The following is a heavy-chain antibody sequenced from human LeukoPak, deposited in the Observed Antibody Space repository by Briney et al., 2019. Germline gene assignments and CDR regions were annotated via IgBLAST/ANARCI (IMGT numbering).Heavy chain of an antibody. D-gene: IGHD3-10*01. CDR3: ARDYGSGSYYNVSSY. J-gene: IGHJ4*02. CDR2: IYSGGST. Sequence: PGGCLRLSCAASGFTVSSNYMSWVRQAPGKGLEWVSVIYSGGSTYYADSVKGRFTISRDNSKNTLYLQMNSLRAEDTAVYYCARDYGSGSYYNVSSYWGQGTLVTVSS. V-gene: IGHV3-53*01. CDR1: GFTVSSNY.